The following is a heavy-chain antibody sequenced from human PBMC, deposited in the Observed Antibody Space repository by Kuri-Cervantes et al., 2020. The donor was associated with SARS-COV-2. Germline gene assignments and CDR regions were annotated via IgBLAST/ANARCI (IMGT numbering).Heavy chain of an antibody. V-gene: IGHV4-39*01. D-gene: IGHD2-8*01. CDR3: AGRNGQQRNYYYYMDA. J-gene: IGHJ6*03. CDR1: GGSISSSSYY. Sequence: SETLSLTCTVSGGSISSSSYYWGWIRQPPGKGLEWIGSIYYSGSTYYNPSLKSRVTISVDTSKNQFSLKLSSVTAADTAVYYCAGRNGQQRNYYYYMDAWGKGTTVTVSS. CDR2: IYYSGST.